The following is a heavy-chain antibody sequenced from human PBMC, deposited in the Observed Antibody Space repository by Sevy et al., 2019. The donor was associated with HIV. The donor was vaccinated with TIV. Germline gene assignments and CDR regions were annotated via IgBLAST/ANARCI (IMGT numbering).Heavy chain of an antibody. D-gene: IGHD1-26*01. V-gene: IGHV3-49*04. CDR3: TGWKGAQSVLDY. CDR2: FKRKADGGTL. Sequence: GGSLRLSCTASGFTFTDYAMNWVRQSPGKGLEWVAFFKRKADGGTLDHAASVKGRFTISRDDSKNIAYLQMNNLKTEDTAVYYCTGWKGAQSVLDYWGQRALVTVSS. CDR1: GFTFTDYA. J-gene: IGHJ4*02.